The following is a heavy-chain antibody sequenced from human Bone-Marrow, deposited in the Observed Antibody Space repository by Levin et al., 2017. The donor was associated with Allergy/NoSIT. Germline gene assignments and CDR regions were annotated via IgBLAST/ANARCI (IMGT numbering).Heavy chain of an antibody. J-gene: IGHJ4*02. D-gene: IGHD3-10*01. CDR3: ARGSLWLGELYFDY. CDR1: GASISSGDFY. CDR2: IYHSGST. V-gene: IGHV4-31*03. Sequence: PSETLSLTCTVSGASISSGDFYWSWIRQHPGKGLEWIGYIYHSGSTHYNPSLRSRVTMSIDMSKNLFSLKLRSVTAADTAVHYCARGSLWLGELYFDYWGQGALVTVSS.